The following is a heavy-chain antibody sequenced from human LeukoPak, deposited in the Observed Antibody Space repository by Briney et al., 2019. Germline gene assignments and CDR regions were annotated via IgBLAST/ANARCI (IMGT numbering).Heavy chain of an antibody. J-gene: IGHJ4*02. CDR2: INPNSGGT. CDR3: ARGNLAEQLGPHY. CDR1: GYTFTGYY. Sequence: GASVKVSCKASGYTFTGYYMHWVRQAPGQGLERMGWINPNSGGTNYAQKFQGRVTMTRDTSISTAYMELSRLRSDDTAVYYCARGNLAEQLGPHYWGQGTLVTVSS. V-gene: IGHV1-2*02. D-gene: IGHD6-6*01.